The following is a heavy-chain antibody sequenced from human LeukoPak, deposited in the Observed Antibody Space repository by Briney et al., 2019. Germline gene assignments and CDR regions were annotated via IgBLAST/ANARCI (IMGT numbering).Heavy chain of an antibody. CDR3: ARGGGYSSPPTGDY. CDR2: ISYDGSNK. D-gene: IGHD6-13*01. CDR1: GFTFSSYS. V-gene: IGHV3-30-3*01. Sequence: GGSLRLSCAASGFTFSSYSMHWVRQAPGKGLEWVAVISYDGSNKYYADSVKGRFTISRDNAKNSLYLQMNSLRAEDTAVHYCARGGGYSSPPTGDYWGQGTLVTVFS. J-gene: IGHJ4*02.